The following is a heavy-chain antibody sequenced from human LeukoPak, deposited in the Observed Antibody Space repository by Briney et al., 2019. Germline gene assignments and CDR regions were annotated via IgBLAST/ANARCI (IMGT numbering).Heavy chain of an antibody. CDR2: ISYDGSNK. D-gene: IGHD6-19*01. Sequence: PGRSLRLSCAASGFTFSSYAMHWVRQAPGKGLEWAAVISYDGSNKYYADSVKGRFTISRDNSKNTLYLQMNSLRAEDTAVYYCAGRAVAGFDYWGQGTLVTVSS. V-gene: IGHV3-30*04. CDR3: AGRAVAGFDY. CDR1: GFTFSSYA. J-gene: IGHJ4*02.